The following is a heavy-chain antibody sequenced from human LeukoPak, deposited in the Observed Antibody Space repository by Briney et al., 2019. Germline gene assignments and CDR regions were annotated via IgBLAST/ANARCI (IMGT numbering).Heavy chain of an antibody. D-gene: IGHD5-18*01. V-gene: IGHV3-23*01. Sequence: GGSLRLSCVASGFTFSSYAMSWVRQAPGKGLEWVSDISGSGGSTYYADSVKGRFTISRDNSKNTLYLQMNSLRAEDTAVYYCARDRGYSYGFDYWGQGTLVTVSS. CDR2: ISGSGGST. CDR3: ARDRGYSYGFDY. J-gene: IGHJ4*02. CDR1: GFTFSSYA.